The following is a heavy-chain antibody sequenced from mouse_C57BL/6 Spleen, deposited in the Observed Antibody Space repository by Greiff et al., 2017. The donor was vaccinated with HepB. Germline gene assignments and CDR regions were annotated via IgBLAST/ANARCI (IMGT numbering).Heavy chain of an antibody. D-gene: IGHD1-1*01. CDR2: IWRGGST. J-gene: IGHJ2*01. CDR3: AKGEDYYGFFDY. CDR1: GFSLTSYG. V-gene: IGHV2-5*01. Sequence: VKLQESGPGLVQPSQSLSITCTVSGFSLTSYGVHWVRQSPGKGLEWLGVIWRGGSTDYNAAFMSRLSITKDNSKSQVFFKMNSLQADDTAIYYCAKGEDYYGFFDYWGQGTTLTVSS.